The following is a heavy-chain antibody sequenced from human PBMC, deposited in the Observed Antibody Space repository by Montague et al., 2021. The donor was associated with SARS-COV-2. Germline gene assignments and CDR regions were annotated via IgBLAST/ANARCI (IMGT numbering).Heavy chain of an antibody. Sequence: SETLSLTCTVSVGSISNYYWTWIRQPPGKGLEWIGYIYDSGSANYNPSLKSRSTISVDTSNNQSSLRLSSVTAADTAVYYCARAYCGGDCHVGPWGQGTLVTVSS. J-gene: IGHJ5*02. D-gene: IGHD2-21*02. CDR2: IYDSGSA. CDR3: ARAYCGGDCHVGP. V-gene: IGHV4-59*01. CDR1: VGSISNYY.